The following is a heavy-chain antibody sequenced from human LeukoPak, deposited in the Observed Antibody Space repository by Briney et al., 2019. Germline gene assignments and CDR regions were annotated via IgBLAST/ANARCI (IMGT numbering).Heavy chain of an antibody. CDR3: ARGIVVVVSATSNWFDP. CDR1: GFTFSSYG. J-gene: IGHJ5*02. Sequence: PGGSLRLSCAASGFTFSSYGMHWVRQAPGKGLEWVAFIRYDGSNEYYADSVKGRFTISRDNSKNTLYLQMNSLRPEDTAVYYCARGIVVVVSATSNWFDPWGQGTLVTVSS. CDR2: IRYDGSNE. D-gene: IGHD2-15*01. V-gene: IGHV3-30*02.